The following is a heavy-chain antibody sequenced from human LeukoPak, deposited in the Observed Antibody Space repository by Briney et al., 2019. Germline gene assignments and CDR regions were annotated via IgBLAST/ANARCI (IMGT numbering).Heavy chain of an antibody. Sequence: GGSLRLSCAASGFTFSNAWMNWVRQAPGKGLEWVSYISSSSSTIYYADSVKGRFTISRDNAKNSLYLQMNSLRDEDTAVYYCARASFQRWLQLGGDWGQGALVTVSS. D-gene: IGHD5-24*01. CDR1: GFTFSNAW. J-gene: IGHJ4*02. CDR3: ARASFQRWLQLGGD. V-gene: IGHV3-48*02. CDR2: ISSSSSTI.